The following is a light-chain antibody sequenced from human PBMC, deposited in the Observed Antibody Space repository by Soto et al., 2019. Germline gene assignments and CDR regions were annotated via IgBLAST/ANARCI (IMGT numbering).Light chain of an antibody. CDR1: QSVGSN. CDR2: GAS. CDR3: KQFNVWNRT. V-gene: IGKV3-15*01. J-gene: IGKJ1*01. Sequence: ELVMTQSPAPLSVSPGERATLSCRASQSVGSNLAWYQQKPGQAPRLLIYGASTRATDVPARLSGSGSGTEFALTINRLQSEDFAVYFFKQFNVWNRTFGHGTKV.